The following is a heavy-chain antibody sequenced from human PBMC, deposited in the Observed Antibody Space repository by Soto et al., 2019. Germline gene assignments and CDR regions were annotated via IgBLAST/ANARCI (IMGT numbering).Heavy chain of an antibody. CDR2: ISSSSSTI. V-gene: IGHV3-48*02. CDR1: GFTFSSYS. J-gene: IGHJ6*02. CDR3: ARAIVVVPAAISYYYGMDV. Sequence: GGSLRLSCAASGFTFSSYSMNWVRRAPGKGLEWVSYISSSSSTIYYADSVKGRFTISRDNAKNSLYLQMNSLRDEDTAVYYCARAIVVVPAAISYYYGMDVWGQGTTVTVS. D-gene: IGHD2-2*02.